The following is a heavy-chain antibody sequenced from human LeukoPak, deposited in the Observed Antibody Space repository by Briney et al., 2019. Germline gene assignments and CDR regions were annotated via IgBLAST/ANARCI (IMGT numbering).Heavy chain of an antibody. V-gene: IGHV3-7*05. CDR1: GFTFSRYW. CDR3: ARDPTVTNF. CDR2: IKQDGSQK. J-gene: IGHJ3*01. Sequence: GGSLRLSCAASGFTFSRYWMSWVRQAPGKGLEWVATIKQDGSQKEYVDSVKGRFTISRDNAKNTLYLQMNSLRAEDTAVYYCARDPTVTNFWGQGTMVTVSS. D-gene: IGHD4-17*01.